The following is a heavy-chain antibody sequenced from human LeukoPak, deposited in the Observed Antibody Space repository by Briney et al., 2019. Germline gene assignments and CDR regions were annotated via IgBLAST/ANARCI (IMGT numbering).Heavy chain of an antibody. J-gene: IGHJ4*02. D-gene: IGHD6-25*01. CDR1: GFTFSSFS. CDR3: AKGSVGNADFAS. Sequence: GGSLRLSCAASGFTFSSFSMTWVRQAPGKGLEWVSSIIVSGTTYYAASVKGRFTISRDSFRGTLFLRMDSQRVEYTAVYFCAKGSVGNADFASWGQGALVTVSS. CDR2: IIVSGTT. V-gene: IGHV3-23*01.